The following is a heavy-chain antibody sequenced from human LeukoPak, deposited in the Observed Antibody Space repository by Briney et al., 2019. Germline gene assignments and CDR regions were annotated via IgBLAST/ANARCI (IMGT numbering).Heavy chain of an antibody. CDR2: ISSSSSYI. CDR3: ARGRRYCSSTSCYTVDY. D-gene: IGHD2-2*02. CDR1: GFTFSSYS. V-gene: IGHV3-21*01. J-gene: IGHJ4*02. Sequence: GGSLRLSCAASGFTFSSYSMTWVRQAPGKGLEWVSSISSSSSYIYYADSVKGRFTISRDNAKNSLYLQMNSLRAEDTAVYYCARGRRYCSSTSCYTVDYWGQGTLVTVSS.